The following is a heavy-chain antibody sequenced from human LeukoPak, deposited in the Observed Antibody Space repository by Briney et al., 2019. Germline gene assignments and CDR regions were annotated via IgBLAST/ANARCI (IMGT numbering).Heavy chain of an antibody. D-gene: IGHD1-7*01. CDR3: ARVPYNWNYGYFDY. Sequence: PSETLSLTCTVSGGSISSGDYYWSWIRQPPGKGLEWIGYIYYSGSTYYNPSLKSRVTISVDTSKNQFSLKLSSVTAADTAVYYCARVPYNWNYGYFDYWGQGTLVTVSS. J-gene: IGHJ4*02. CDR1: GGSISSGDYY. CDR2: IYYSGST. V-gene: IGHV4-30-4*08.